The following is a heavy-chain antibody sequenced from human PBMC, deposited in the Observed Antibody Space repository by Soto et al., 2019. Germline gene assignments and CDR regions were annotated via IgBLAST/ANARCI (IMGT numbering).Heavy chain of an antibody. D-gene: IGHD2-2*02. CDR1: GYSFTSYW. Sequence: GDSLKLSCKGSGYSFTSYWIGWVRQMPGKGLEWMGIIYPGDSDTRYSPSFQGQVTISADKSISTAYLQWSSLKASDTAMYYCARCRYCSSTSCYRAYDSLFWSGYYGSFYGMDVWGQGTTVTVSS. J-gene: IGHJ6*02. CDR2: IYPGDSDT. CDR3: ARCRYCSSTSCYRAYDSLFWSGYYGSFYGMDV. V-gene: IGHV5-51*01.